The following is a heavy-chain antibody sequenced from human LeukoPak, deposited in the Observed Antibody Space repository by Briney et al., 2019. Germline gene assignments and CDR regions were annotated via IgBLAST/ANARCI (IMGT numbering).Heavy chain of an antibody. V-gene: IGHV3-21*04. CDR3: TIGRGSGYGSGPFEY. D-gene: IGHD3-10*01. CDR2: ISSSSSYI. J-gene: IGHJ4*02. Sequence: PGGSLRLSCAASGFTFSSYSMNWVRQAPGKGLEWVSSISSSSSYIYYADSVKGRFTISRGTSKNTLYLQMDSLRAEDTAVYYCTIGRGSGYGSGPFEYWGQGTLVTVSS. CDR1: GFTFSSYS.